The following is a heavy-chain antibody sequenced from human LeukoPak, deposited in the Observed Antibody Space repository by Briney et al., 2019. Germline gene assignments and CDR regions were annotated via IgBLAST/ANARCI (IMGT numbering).Heavy chain of an antibody. Sequence: GGSLRLSCAASGFTFSSYWMHWVRQAPGKGLEWVAVISYDGSNKYYADSVKGRFTISRDNSKNTLYLQMNSLRAEDTAVYYCAKDGANSYGLDYWGQGTLVTVSS. V-gene: IGHV3-30*18. CDR2: ISYDGSNK. J-gene: IGHJ4*02. CDR1: GFTFSSYW. D-gene: IGHD5-18*01. CDR3: AKDGANSYGLDY.